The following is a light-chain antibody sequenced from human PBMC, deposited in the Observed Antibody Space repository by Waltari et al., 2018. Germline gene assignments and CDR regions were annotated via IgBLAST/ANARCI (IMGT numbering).Light chain of an antibody. Sequence: QSALTQPASVSGSSGQSITISCTRTSSDVGGYNYVSWYQQHPGKAPKLMIYEVSNRPSGVSNRFSGSKSGHTASLTNSGLQAEYEADYYCSSYTSSRTLVFGGGTKLTVL. CDR1: SSDVGGYNY. V-gene: IGLV2-14*01. CDR2: EVS. J-gene: IGLJ2*01. CDR3: SSYTSSRTLV.